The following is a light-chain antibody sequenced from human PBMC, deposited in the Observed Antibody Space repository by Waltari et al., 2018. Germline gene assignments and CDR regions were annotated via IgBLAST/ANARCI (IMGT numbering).Light chain of an antibody. Sequence: DIVMTQSPDSLTVSLGERATINCKSSQNVVNSANNKISLAWYQQKPGQSPPLLIYWASIRESGVPDRFSGSGSATDFTLTISSLQAEDVAVYYCQQYYRVPFTFGPGTRVEIK. J-gene: IGKJ3*01. CDR2: WAS. V-gene: IGKV4-1*01. CDR1: QNVVNSANNKIS. CDR3: QQYYRVPFT.